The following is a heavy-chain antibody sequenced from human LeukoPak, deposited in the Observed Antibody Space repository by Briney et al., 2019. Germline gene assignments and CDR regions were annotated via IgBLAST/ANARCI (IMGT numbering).Heavy chain of an antibody. CDR2: TYDSGSS. V-gene: IGHV4-59*01. Sequence: KPSETLSLTCAVSGGSMRNYYWSWIRQPTGKGLEWIGYTYDSGSSSYNPSLRSRVSISIDTSKNQFSLNLSSVTAADTAVYYCARGWTSSWYYFDFWGQGTLVTVSS. D-gene: IGHD2-2*01. J-gene: IGHJ4*02. CDR3: ARGWTSSWYYFDF. CDR1: GGSMRNYY.